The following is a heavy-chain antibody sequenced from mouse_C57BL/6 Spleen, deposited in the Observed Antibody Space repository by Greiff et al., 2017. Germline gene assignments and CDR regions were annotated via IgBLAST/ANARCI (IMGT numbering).Heavy chain of an antibody. CDR2: ISSGGDYI. J-gene: IGHJ3*01. CDR3: TRGYSNYPFAY. Sequence: EVKLMESGEGLVKPGGSLKLSCAASGFTFSSYAMSWVRQTPEKRLVWVAYISSGGDYIYYADTVKGRFTISRDNARNTLYLQMSSLKSEDTAMYYCTRGYSNYPFAYWGQGTLVTVSA. CDR1: GFTFSSYA. V-gene: IGHV5-9-1*02. D-gene: IGHD2-5*01.